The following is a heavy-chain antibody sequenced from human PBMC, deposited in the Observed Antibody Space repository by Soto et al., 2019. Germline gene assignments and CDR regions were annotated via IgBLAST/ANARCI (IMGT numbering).Heavy chain of an antibody. J-gene: IGHJ6*02. V-gene: IGHV1-2*04. CDR1: GYTFTDYS. D-gene: IGHD3-3*01. CDR3: ARGHVLRFLEWLSYGLDV. Sequence: HVQLVQSGAEVKKPGASVKVSCKASGYTFTDYSIHWVRQAPGQGLECMGWINPNSGGTNYAQKFQGWVTMTRDTSINTAYMELSNLKSDDTAVYYCARGHVLRFLEWLSYGLDVLGQGTTVTVSS. CDR2: INPNSGGT.